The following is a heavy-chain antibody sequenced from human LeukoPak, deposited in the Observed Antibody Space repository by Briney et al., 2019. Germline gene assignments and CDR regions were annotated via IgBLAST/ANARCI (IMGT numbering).Heavy chain of an antibody. CDR2: ISSSGSTI. J-gene: IGHJ4*02. CDR1: GSTFSSYE. CDR3: ARVEVMVRGVMGDY. V-gene: IGHV3-48*03. Sequence: GGSLRLSCAASGSTFSSYEMNWVRQAPGKGLEWVSYISSSGSTIYYADSVKGRFTISRDNAKNSLYLQMNSLRAEDTAVYYCARVEVMVRGVMGDYWGQGTLVTVSS. D-gene: IGHD3-10*01.